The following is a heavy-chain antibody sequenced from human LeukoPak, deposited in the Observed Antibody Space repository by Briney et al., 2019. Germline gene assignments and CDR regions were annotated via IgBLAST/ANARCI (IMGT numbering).Heavy chain of an antibody. CDR2: INPSGGST. J-gene: IGHJ4*02. D-gene: IGHD3-10*01. CDR3: ARDEAEYYGSGSYYDYFDY. Sequence: ASVKVSCKASGYTFTSYYMHWVRQAPGQGLEWMGIINPSGGSTSYAQKFQGRVTMTRDTSTSTVYMELSSLRSEDTAMYYCARDEAEYYGSGSYYDYFDYWGQGTLVTVSS. CDR1: GYTFTSYY. V-gene: IGHV1-46*01.